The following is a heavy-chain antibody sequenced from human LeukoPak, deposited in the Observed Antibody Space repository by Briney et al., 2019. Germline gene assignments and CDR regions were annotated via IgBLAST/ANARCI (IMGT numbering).Heavy chain of an antibody. CDR1: GDSISSANYY. J-gene: IGHJ4*02. V-gene: IGHV4-30-4*01. D-gene: IGHD5-24*01. Sequence: PSQTLSLTCTVSGDSISSANYYWNWIRQPPGKGLEWIGYISYSGSTHYNPSLKSRATISADTSKNQFSLKLTSMTAADTAVYHCARGGEGYNYVYWGQGTLVTVSS. CDR3: ARGGEGYNYVY. CDR2: ISYSGST.